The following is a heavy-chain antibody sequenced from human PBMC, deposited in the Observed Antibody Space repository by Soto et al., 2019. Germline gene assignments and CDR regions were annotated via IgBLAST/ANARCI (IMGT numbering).Heavy chain of an antibody. V-gene: IGHV4-59*01. CDR2: LYNNGNT. CDR1: GGSITSYY. Sequence: QVQLQESGPGLVKPSETLSLTCTVSGGSITSYYWSWIRQPPGKGLEWIGYLYNNGNTHYNPSLKSRVTISLDTSRTQFSLKLTSVTAADTAIYYCARGGVNCPSISCYPQGHYYYYGMDVWGQGTTVTVSS. D-gene: IGHD2-2*01. CDR3: ARGGVNCPSISCYPQGHYYYYGMDV. J-gene: IGHJ6*02.